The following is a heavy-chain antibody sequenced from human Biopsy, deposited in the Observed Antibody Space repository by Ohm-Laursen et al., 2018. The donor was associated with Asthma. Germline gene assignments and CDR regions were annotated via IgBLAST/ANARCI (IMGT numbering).Heavy chain of an antibody. Sequence: ASVKVSCKSLGGTFNTYVIGWVRQAPGQGLKWMGGINSVFSTTTYPQKFQDRVTITADGSTSTVYMELSSLRSEDTAVYYCARKAGSCISRTCYSLDFWGQGTLVTVSS. V-gene: IGHV1-69*13. CDR3: ARKAGSCISRTCYSLDF. CDR2: INSVFSTT. D-gene: IGHD2-2*01. CDR1: GGTFNTYV. J-gene: IGHJ4*02.